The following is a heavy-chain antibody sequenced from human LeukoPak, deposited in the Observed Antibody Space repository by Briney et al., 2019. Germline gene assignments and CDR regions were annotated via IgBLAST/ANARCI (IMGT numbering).Heavy chain of an antibody. Sequence: GGSLRLSCAASGFTVSTCAMSWVRQAPGKGLERVSGIGSGGSTYYADSMKGRFTVSRDSSKNTLFLQMNSLRAEDTAVYYCTKSAKRDGFGYLGQGTLVTVSS. D-gene: IGHD3-10*01. J-gene: IGHJ4*02. V-gene: IGHV3-23*01. CDR1: GFTVSTCA. CDR2: IGSGGST. CDR3: TKSAKRDGFGY.